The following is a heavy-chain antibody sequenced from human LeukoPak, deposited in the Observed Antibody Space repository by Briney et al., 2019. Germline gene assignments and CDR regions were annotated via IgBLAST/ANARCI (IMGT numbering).Heavy chain of an antibody. J-gene: IGHJ4*02. CDR3: ARVGSDGYLFDY. D-gene: IGHD3-16*01. Sequence: SQTLSLTCAISGDIVSSNSATWDWIRQSPSRGLEWLGRTYYRSKWYNDYAVSVKSRVTINPDTSKNQFSLQLDSVTPEDTAVYYCARVGSDGYLFDYWGQGSLVIVSS. CDR1: GDIVSSNSAT. CDR2: TYYRSKWYN. V-gene: IGHV6-1*01.